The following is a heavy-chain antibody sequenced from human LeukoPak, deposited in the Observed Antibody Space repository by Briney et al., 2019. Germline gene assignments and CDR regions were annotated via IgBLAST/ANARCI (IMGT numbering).Heavy chain of an antibody. CDR1: GFAFSNYA. D-gene: IGHD2-15*01. Sequence: GGSLRLSCAASGFAFSNYAMSRVRQAPGKGLEWVSSITGSGGGTYYADSVKGRFTISRDNSKNTLDLQMNSLRAEDTAVYYCAKGLKGCSGGSCYYFFDFWGQGTLVTVSS. J-gene: IGHJ4*02. CDR2: ITGSGGGT. V-gene: IGHV3-23*01. CDR3: AKGLKGCSGGSCYYFFDF.